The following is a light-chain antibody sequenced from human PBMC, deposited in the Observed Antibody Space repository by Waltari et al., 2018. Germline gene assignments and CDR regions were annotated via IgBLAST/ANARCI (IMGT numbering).Light chain of an antibody. Sequence: DIQMTQSPSSLSASVGDRVTITCRASQNIDNYLNWYQQKSGRAPKRLIYAASTLRRGAPARGRGSGSGTDGSFTISSRQTEDFATYDCQQSHNGRTGGQWTRGEIK. V-gene: IGKV1-39*01. CDR1: QNIDNY. J-gene: IGKJ1*01. CDR3: QQSHNGRT. CDR2: AAS.